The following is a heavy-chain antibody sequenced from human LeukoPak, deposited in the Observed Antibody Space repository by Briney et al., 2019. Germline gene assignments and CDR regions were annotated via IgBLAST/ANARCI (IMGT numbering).Heavy chain of an antibody. CDR2: ISSDGNNK. CDR3: AKEGTPQVSTWYDL. J-gene: IGHJ5*02. D-gene: IGHD3-10*01. V-gene: IGHV3-30*18. CDR1: GFSFNRYG. Sequence: PGGSLRLSCAASGFSFNRYGMHWVRQAPGKGLEWVTFISSDGNNKYYADSVKGRFIISRDNPRNTLYLQMNILRTEDTAVYYCAKEGTPQVSTWYDLWGQGTQVIVSS.